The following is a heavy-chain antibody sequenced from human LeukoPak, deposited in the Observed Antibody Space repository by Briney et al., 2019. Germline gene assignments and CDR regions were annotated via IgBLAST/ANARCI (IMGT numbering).Heavy chain of an antibody. CDR1: GGTFSSSA. CDR3: ARDQGLTAPPPYGLDV. CDR2: IIPVLNIT. V-gene: IGHV1-69*04. J-gene: IGHJ6*02. D-gene: IGHD5-18*01. Sequence: ASVKVSCKASGGTFSSSAITWVRQAPGQGLEWMGRIIPVLNITNYAQKFQGRVTITADTSTSTAYMELSSLRSEETAVYYCARDQGLTAPPPYGLDVWGRGTTVTVSS.